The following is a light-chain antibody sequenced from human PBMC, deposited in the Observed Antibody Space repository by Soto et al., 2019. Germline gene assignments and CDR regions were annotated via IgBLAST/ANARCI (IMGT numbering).Light chain of an antibody. J-gene: IGLJ1*01. CDR2: EVS. V-gene: IGLV2-14*01. CDR1: SSDVGGYNY. Sequence: QSALTQPASVSGSPGQSINISCTGTSSDVGGYNYVSWYQQHPGKAPKLMMYEVSNRPSGVSNRFFRSKSGNTSSLAISGLEAEDAVDSYCSSYTSSSIDYVFRTGTK. CDR3: SSYTSSSIDYV.